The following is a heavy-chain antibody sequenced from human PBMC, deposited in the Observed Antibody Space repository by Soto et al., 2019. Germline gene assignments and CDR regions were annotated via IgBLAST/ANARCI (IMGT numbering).Heavy chain of an antibody. J-gene: IGHJ4*02. V-gene: IGHV3-21*01. Sequence: GGSLRLSCAASGFTFSSYSMNWVRQAPGKGLEWVSSISSSSSYIYYADSVKGRFTISRDNAKNSLYLQMNSLRAEDTAVYYCARDPGSGSYYNVGYWGQGTLVTVSS. CDR1: GFTFSSYS. D-gene: IGHD3-10*01. CDR3: ARDPGSGSYYNVGY. CDR2: ISSSSSYI.